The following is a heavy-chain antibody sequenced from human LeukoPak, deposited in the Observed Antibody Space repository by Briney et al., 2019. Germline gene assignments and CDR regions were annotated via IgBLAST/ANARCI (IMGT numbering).Heavy chain of an antibody. CDR2: INGGGNTT. D-gene: IGHD6-19*01. CDR1: GFAFSSFA. V-gene: IGHV3-23*01. Sequence: PGGSLRLSCAASGFAFSSFAMGWVRQSPGKGLEWLSTINGGGNTTFHADSVKGRFTISRDNSKNTLYLHMDSLRPEDTAIYYCTKELHVAVAVADYYYFYMDVWGRGTAVTVSS. J-gene: IGHJ6*03. CDR3: TKELHVAVAVADYYYFYMDV.